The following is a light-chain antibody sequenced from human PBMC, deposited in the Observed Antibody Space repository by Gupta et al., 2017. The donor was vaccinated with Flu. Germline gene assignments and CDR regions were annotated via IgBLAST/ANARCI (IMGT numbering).Light chain of an antibody. J-gene: IGKJ2*04. CDR3: MLTSS. CDR2: LGS. V-gene: IGKV2-28*01. Sequence: DIVMTQSPLSLPVTPGEPASISCRSSQSLLHSNGYHSLYWYSQKPVQSPQLLRYLGSTRASGVHDRFSGIGSGTDFIRQGIIVEAEDVGGYYWMLTSSFGQGTKLEIK. CDR1: QSLLHSNGYHS.